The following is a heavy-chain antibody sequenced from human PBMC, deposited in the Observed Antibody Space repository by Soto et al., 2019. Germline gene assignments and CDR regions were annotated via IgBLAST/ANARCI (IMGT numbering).Heavy chain of an antibody. D-gene: IGHD3-9*01. CDR2: INAGNGNT. J-gene: IGHJ5*02. Sequence: GASVKVSCKASGYTFTSYAMHWVRPAPGQRLEWMGWINAGNGNTKYSQKFQGRVTITRDTSASTAYMELSSLRSEDTAVYYCARVAAGYYDILTGYYRKNNWFDPWGQGTLVTVS. CDR3: ARVAAGYYDILTGYYRKNNWFDP. V-gene: IGHV1-3*01. CDR1: GYTFTSYA.